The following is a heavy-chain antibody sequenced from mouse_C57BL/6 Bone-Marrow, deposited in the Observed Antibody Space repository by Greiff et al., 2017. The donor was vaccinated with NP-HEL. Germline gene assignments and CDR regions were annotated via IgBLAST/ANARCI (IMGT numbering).Heavy chain of an antibody. CDR2: ISSGGSYT. J-gene: IGHJ4*01. D-gene: IGHD1-1*01. Sequence: EVQRGEGGGDLVKPGGSLKLSCAASGFTFSSYGMSWVRQTPDKRLEWVATISSGGSYTYYPDSVKGRFTITRDNAKNTVYMQMSSLKSEDTAMYYCARHSYYGSSDAMDYWGQGTSVTVSS. V-gene: IGHV5-6*01. CDR1: GFTFSSYG. CDR3: ARHSYYGSSDAMDY.